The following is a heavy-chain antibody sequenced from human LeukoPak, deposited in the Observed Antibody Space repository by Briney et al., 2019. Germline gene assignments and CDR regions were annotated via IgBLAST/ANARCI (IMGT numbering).Heavy chain of an antibody. CDR2: IYPGDSDT. CDR1: GYSFTSYW. V-gene: IGHV5-51*01. D-gene: IGHD5-12*01. CDR3: ARPGYSGYDLRDHDAFDI. J-gene: IGHJ3*02. Sequence: GESLKISCKGSGYSFTSYWIGWVRQLPGKGLEWMGIIYPGDSDTRYSPSFQGQVTISADKSISTAYLQWSSLKASDTAMYYCARPGYSGYDLRDHDAFDIWGQGTMVTVSS.